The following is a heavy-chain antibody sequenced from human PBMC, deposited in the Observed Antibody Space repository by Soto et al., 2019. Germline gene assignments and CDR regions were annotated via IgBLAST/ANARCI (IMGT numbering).Heavy chain of an antibody. CDR1: GFSFSDHD. V-gene: IGHV3-72*01. J-gene: IGHJ3*02. D-gene: IGHD6-13*01. Sequence: GGSLRLSCAGSGFSFSDHDMDWVRQAPGKGLEWVGRSRNKPKKYTTEYAASVKGRFTISRDDSKNLLYLQMNSLKTEDTAVYYCARISAAASNAFDIWGQGTMVTVS. CDR2: SRNKPKKYTT. CDR3: ARISAAASNAFDI.